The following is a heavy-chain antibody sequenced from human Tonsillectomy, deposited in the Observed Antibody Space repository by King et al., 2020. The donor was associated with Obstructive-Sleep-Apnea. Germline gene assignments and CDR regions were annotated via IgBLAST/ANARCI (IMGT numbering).Heavy chain of an antibody. Sequence: GQLVQSGAEVKKPGESLRISCKGSGYSFTSYWISWVRQMPGKGLEWMGRIDPSDSYTNYSPSFQGHVTISADKSISTAYLQWSSLKSSDTAMYYCASGPHGDRDAFDIWGQGTMVTVSS. CDR1: GYSFTSYW. D-gene: IGHD4-17*01. CDR3: ASGPHGDRDAFDI. J-gene: IGHJ3*02. V-gene: IGHV5-10-1*01. CDR2: IDPSDSYT.